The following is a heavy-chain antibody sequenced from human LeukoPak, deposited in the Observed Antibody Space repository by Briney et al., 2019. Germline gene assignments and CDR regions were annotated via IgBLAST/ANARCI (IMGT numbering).Heavy chain of an antibody. CDR1: GGSFSGYY. D-gene: IGHD1-7*01. V-gene: IGHV4-34*01. CDR2: MNHSGSA. CDR3: ARLYGNYQNYFDY. Sequence: SETLSLTCAVYGGSFSGYYWTWIRQPPGKGLEWIGEMNHSGSANYNPSLKSRVTISVDTSKNQFSLKLRSVTAADTAVYYCARLYGNYQNYFDYWGQGTLVTVSS. J-gene: IGHJ4*02.